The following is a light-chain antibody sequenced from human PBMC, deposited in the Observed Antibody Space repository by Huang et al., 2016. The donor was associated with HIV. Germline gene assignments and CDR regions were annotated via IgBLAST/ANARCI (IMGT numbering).Light chain of an antibody. CDR1: QSVFKN. CDR3: QQYNTSPRT. J-gene: IGKJ1*01. Sequence: MTQSPSTLSVSPGESATLSCRASQSVFKNLAWYQQKHGQAPKLRIYGWSTRAAGIPARFSGSGSGTDFTLTISSLQSEDFAVYYCQQYNTSPRTFGQGTKVEV. CDR2: GWS. V-gene: IGKV3-15*01.